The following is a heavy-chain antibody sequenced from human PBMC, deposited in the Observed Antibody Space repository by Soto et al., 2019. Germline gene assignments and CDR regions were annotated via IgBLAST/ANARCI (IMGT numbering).Heavy chain of an antibody. V-gene: IGHV4-59*01. CDR1: GGSISSYY. Sequence: PSETLSLTCTVSGGSISSYYWSWIRQPPGKGLEWIGYIYNNGNTNYNPSLKSRATISVDTSKNQCSLKLTSVTAADSAVYFCARTVMPVGNLAAFDHWGQGVLVTVSS. CDR3: ARTVMPVGNLAAFDH. D-gene: IGHD7-27*01. CDR2: IYNNGNT. J-gene: IGHJ4*02.